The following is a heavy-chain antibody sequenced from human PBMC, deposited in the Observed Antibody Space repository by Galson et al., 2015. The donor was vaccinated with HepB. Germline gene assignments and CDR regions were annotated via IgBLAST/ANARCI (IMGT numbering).Heavy chain of an antibody. D-gene: IGHD6-13*01. CDR3: ARVGYSSSWDYAPPLPFDY. J-gene: IGHJ4*02. CDR2: INPSGGST. V-gene: IGHV1-46*01. Sequence: SVKVSCKASGYTFTSYHMHWVRQAPGQGLEWMGIINPSGGSTSYAQKFQGRVTMTRDTSTSTVYMELSSLRSEDTAVYYCARVGYSSSWDYAPPLPFDYWGQGTLVTVSS. CDR1: GYTFTSYH.